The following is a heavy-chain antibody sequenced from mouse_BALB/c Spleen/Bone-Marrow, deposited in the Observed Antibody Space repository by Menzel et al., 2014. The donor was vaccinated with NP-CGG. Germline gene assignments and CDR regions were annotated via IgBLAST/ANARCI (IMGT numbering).Heavy chain of an antibody. J-gene: IGHJ2*01. V-gene: IGHV14-3*02. Sequence: EVQLQQSGAELVKPGASVKLSCTASGFNIKDTYMHWVKQRPEQGLEWIGRIDPANGTTKYDPKFQGKATITADTSSNTAYLQLSSLTSEDTAVYYCARYRLGTYFDYWGQGTTRTVSS. D-gene: IGHD1-2*01. CDR3: ARYRLGTYFDY. CDR2: IDPANGTT. CDR1: GFNIKDTY.